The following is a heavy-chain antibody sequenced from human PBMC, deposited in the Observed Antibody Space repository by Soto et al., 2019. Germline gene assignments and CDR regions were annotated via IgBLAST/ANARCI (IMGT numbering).Heavy chain of an antibody. CDR3: ANVPIWCGSSRCYTEGFDY. CDR2: VSASASNT. D-gene: IGHD2-2*01. V-gene: IGHV3-23*01. CDR1: GFTFSDYA. Sequence: EVQLLQHGGGLVQPGGSLRLTCAASGFTFSDYAMSWVRQAPGKGLEWASTVSASASNTHYADSVKGRFTISRDNSKNTLFLQMDSLRAEDTALYDCANVPIWCGSSRCYTEGFDYWGQGTLVIVSS. J-gene: IGHJ4*02.